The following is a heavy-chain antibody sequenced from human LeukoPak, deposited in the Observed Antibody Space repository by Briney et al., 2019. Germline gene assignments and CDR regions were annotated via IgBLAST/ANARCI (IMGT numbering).Heavy chain of an antibody. V-gene: IGHV1-69*05. J-gene: IGHJ4*02. D-gene: IGHD6-13*01. CDR1: GGTFSSYA. Sequence: SVTVSCKASGGTFSSYATSWVRQAPGQGLEWMGRIIPIFGTANYAQKFQGRVTITTDESTSTAYMELSSLRSEDTAVYYCARVTAAGYFDYWAQGTLVTVSS. CDR2: IIPIFGTA. CDR3: ARVTAAGYFDY.